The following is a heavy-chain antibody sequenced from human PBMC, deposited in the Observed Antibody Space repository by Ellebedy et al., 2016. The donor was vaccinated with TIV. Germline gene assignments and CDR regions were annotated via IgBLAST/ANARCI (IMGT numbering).Heavy chain of an antibody. D-gene: IGHD3-22*01. J-gene: IGHJ6*02. CDR1: GFTFRTYA. V-gene: IGHV3-21*01. CDR3: ARDLGYYDSLTGLTNYGMDV. Sequence: GGSLRLXXAASGFTFRTYAMSWVRQAPGRGLEWVSSLSSSSDYIYYANSVRGRFTISRDNAVKALYLQMNSLRVEDTAVYYRARDLGYYDSLTGLTNYGMDVWGQGTTVTVSS. CDR2: LSSSSDYI.